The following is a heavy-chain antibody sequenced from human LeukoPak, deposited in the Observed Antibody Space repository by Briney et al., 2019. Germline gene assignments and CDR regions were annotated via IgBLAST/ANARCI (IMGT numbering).Heavy chain of an antibody. CDR3: AREYYNGVDV. CDR2: VNGDGSST. CDR1: GFTFSRNW. J-gene: IGHJ6*02. Sequence: PGGSLRLSCAASGFTFSRNWMHWVRQAPGKGLVWVSRVNGDGSSTRYAESVKGRFTISRDNAKNTLYLQMNSLRAEDTAVYYCAREYYNGVDVWGEGTTVTVP. V-gene: IGHV3-74*01.